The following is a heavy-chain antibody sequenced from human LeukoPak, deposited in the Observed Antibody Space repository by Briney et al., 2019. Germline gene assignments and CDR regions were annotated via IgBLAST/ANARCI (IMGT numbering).Heavy chain of an antibody. Sequence: SETLSLTCAVYGGSFSGYYWSWIRQPPGKGLEWIGEINHSGSTNYNPSLKSRVTISVDTSKNQFSLKLSSVTAADTAVYYCARGGGLLWFGEFSSVWGKGTTVTVSS. CDR2: INHSGST. CDR1: GGSFSGYY. D-gene: IGHD3-10*01. CDR3: ARGGGLLWFGEFSSV. J-gene: IGHJ6*04. V-gene: IGHV4-34*01.